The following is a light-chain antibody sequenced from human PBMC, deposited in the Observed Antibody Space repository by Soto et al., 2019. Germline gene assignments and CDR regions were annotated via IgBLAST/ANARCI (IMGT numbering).Light chain of an antibody. J-gene: IGKJ3*01. CDR2: AVS. CDR1: QGIDKY. Sequence: DIQMTQSPSSLSASVGDRVTITCRASQGIDKYVAWYQQKPGKVPKLLIYAVSTLQSVVPSRFSGSVSGTDFTLTISSLQPEDVATYYCQRYKSAPTFGPGTKVDVK. V-gene: IGKV1-27*01. CDR3: QRYKSAPT.